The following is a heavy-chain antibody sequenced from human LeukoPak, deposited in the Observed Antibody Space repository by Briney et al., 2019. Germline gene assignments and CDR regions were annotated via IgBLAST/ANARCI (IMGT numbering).Heavy chain of an antibody. CDR2: ISASGHYI. Sequence: PGGSLRLSCEASGFTFGSFAMSWVRQAPGKGLEWLSGISASGHYIYYADSVKGRFTISRDNPKNTLYIEMNSLRAEDTAVYYCAKDLSHYGDPDYWGQGTLVTVSS. CDR3: AKDLSHYGDPDY. V-gene: IGHV3-23*01. CDR1: GFTFGSFA. D-gene: IGHD4-17*01. J-gene: IGHJ4*02.